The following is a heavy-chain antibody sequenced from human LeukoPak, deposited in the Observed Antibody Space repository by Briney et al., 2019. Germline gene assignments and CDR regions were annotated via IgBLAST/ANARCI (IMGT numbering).Heavy chain of an antibody. D-gene: IGHD3-10*01. CDR3: ARDWGFGVRGVIINPPDY. J-gene: IGHJ4*02. V-gene: IGHV1-18*01. CDR2: ISAYNGNT. CDR1: GYTFTSYG. Sequence: SVKVSCKASGYTFTSYGISWVRQAPGQGLEWMGWISAYNGNTNYAQKLQGRVTMTTDTSTSTAYMELRSLRSDDTAVYYCARDWGFGVRGVIINPPDYWGQGTLVTVSS.